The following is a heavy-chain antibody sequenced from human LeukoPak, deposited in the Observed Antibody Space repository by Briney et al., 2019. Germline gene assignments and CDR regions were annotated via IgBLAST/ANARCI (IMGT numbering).Heavy chain of an antibody. CDR3: AKDLRYFDWLFPSFRPFDY. CDR1: GFTFSDYY. V-gene: IGHV3-30*02. D-gene: IGHD3-9*01. Sequence: PGGSLRLSCAASGFTFSDYYMNWIRQAPGKGLEWVAFIRYDGSNKYYADSVKGRFTISRDNSKNTLYLQMNSLRAEDTAVYYCAKDLRYFDWLFPSFRPFDYWGQGTLVTVSS. CDR2: IRYDGSNK. J-gene: IGHJ4*02.